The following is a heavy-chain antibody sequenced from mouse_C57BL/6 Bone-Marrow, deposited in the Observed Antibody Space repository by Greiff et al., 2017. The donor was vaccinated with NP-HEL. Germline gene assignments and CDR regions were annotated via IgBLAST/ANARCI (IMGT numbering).Heavy chain of an antibody. V-gene: IGHV5-17*01. D-gene: IGHD1-1*01. J-gene: IGHJ3*01. Sequence: EVKLMESGGGLVKPGGSLKLSCAASGFTFSDYGMHWVRQAPEKGLEWVAYISSGSSTIYYADTVKGRFTISRDNAKNTLFLQMTSLRAEDTAIYYGSSQFAYWGQGTLVTVAA. CDR2: ISSGSSTI. CDR3: SSQFAY. CDR1: GFTFSDYG.